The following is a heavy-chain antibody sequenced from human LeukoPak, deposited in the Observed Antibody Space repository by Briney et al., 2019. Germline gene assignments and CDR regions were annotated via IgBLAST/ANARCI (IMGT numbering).Heavy chain of an antibody. Sequence: PGESLRLSCAASGFTFSSYWMHWVRQAPGKGLVWVSRINCDGSSTSYADSVKGRYTISRDNAKNALKLQMNSLRAEDTAVYYCARVGNYYDSSGYYRGGYYFDYWGQGTLVTVSS. CDR1: GFTFSSYW. CDR3: ARVGNYYDSSGYYRGGYYFDY. CDR2: INCDGSST. J-gene: IGHJ4*02. D-gene: IGHD3-22*01. V-gene: IGHV3-74*01.